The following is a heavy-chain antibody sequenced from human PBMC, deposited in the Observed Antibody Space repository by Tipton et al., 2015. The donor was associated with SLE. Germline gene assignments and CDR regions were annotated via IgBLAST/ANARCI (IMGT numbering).Heavy chain of an antibody. CDR1: GGSFSGYY. J-gene: IGHJ4*02. CDR3: ARGGLGIIDY. D-gene: IGHD7-27*01. Sequence: TLSLTCAVYGGSFSGYYWSWIRQPPGKGLEWIGEINRSGSTNYNPSLKSRVTISVDTSKNQFSLKLSSVTAADTAVYYCARGGLGIIDYWGQGTLVTVSS. CDR2: INRSGST. V-gene: IGHV4-34*01.